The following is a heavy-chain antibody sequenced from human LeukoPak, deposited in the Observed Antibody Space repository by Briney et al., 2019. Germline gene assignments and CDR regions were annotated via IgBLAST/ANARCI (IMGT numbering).Heavy chain of an antibody. J-gene: IGHJ4*02. Sequence: GGSLRLSCAASGFTFSSYSMNWVRQAPGKGLEWVSSISSSSSYIYYADSVKGRFTISRDDAKNSLYLQMNSLRAEDTAVYYCARDIGGNPPFAYWGQGTLVTVSS. CDR2: ISSSSSYI. V-gene: IGHV3-21*01. D-gene: IGHD4-23*01. CDR3: ARDIGGNPPFAY. CDR1: GFTFSSYS.